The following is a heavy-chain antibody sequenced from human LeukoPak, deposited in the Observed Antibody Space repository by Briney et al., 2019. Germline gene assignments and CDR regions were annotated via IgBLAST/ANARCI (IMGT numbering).Heavy chain of an antibody. D-gene: IGHD3-22*01. CDR1: GFTFSSYW. CDR3: AKETGYYDSSGSLGY. V-gene: IGHV3-9*01. J-gene: IGHJ4*02. Sequence: GGSLRLSCAASGFTFSSYWMHWVRQAPGKGLEWVSGISWNSGSIGYADSVKGRFTISRDNAKNSLYLQMNSLRAEDTALYYCAKETGYYDSSGSLGYWGQGTLVTVSS. CDR2: ISWNSGSI.